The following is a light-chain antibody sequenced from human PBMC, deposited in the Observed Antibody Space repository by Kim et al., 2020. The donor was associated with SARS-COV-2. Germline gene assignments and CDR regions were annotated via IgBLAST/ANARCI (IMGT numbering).Light chain of an antibody. V-gene: IGKV3-20*01. Sequence: EIVLTQSPGTLSLSPGERASLSCRASQSVSSRYFAWYRQKPGQAPRLVMYGASSRATGIPDRFSGSGSGTDFTLTISRLEPEDFAVYYCQQYGSSPLTFGGGTKVEI. CDR3: QQYGSSPLT. J-gene: IGKJ4*01. CDR2: GAS. CDR1: QSVSSRY.